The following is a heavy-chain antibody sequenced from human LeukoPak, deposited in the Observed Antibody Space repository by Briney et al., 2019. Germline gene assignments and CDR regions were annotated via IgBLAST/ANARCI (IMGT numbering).Heavy chain of an antibody. V-gene: IGHV3-11*04. CDR2: ISSSGSTI. J-gene: IGHJ5*02. CDR3: ARRRGNWFDP. Sequence: GGSLRLSCAASGFSISDYYMSWIRQAPGKGLEWVSYISSSGSTIYYTDSVKGRFTISRDNAKNSLYLQMNRLTVEDTAVYYCARRRGNWFDPWGQGILVTVSS. CDR1: GFSISDYY. D-gene: IGHD3-10*01.